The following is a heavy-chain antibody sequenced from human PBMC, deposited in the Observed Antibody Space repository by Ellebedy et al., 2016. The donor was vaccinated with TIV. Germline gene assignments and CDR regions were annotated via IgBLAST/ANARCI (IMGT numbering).Heavy chain of an antibody. CDR2: VHYSGST. V-gene: IGHV4-61*08. D-gene: IGHD5-24*01. CDR1: GGSVSSGDYY. CDR3: AREGTDGYNYFDY. J-gene: IGHJ4*02. Sequence: MPSETLSLTCNVSGGSVSSGDYYWNWIRQPPGKGLEWIAYVHYSGSTNYNPSLASRVTISVDTSKNQVSLKLTSVTAADTAVYYCAREGTDGYNYFDYWGRGTLVTVSS.